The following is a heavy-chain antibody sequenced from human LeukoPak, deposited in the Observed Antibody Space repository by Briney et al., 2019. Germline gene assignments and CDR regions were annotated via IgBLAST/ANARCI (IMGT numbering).Heavy chain of an antibody. V-gene: IGHV3-7*01. CDR3: MSAHGY. CDR1: GYSFSTNM. J-gene: IGHJ4*02. CDR2: ILPGGKES. Sequence: GGSRRLSCVVAGYSFSTNMMTWVRQDPGKGLEWVATILPGGKESYRVDSVKGRFIISRDNAKNSLFLQMNSLRGDDTALYYCMSAHGYWGQGTLVTVSS.